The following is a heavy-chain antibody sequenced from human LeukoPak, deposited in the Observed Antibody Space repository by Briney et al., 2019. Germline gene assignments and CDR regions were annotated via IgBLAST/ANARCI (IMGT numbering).Heavy chain of an antibody. CDR2: IRYDGNNK. V-gene: IGHV3-30*02. J-gene: IGHJ4*02. CDR1: GFTFSNYG. Sequence: GGSLRLSCGASGFTFSNYGMLWVRQAPGKGLEWVAFIRYDGNNKLYADSVKGRFTTSRDNSKNTLYLQMNSLRAEDTAVYYRAKDYRGYSYGLFDYWGQGTLVTVSS. CDR3: AKDYRGYSYGLFDY. D-gene: IGHD5-18*01.